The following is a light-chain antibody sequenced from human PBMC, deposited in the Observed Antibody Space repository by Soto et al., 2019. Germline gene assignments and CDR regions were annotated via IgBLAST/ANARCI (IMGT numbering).Light chain of an antibody. J-gene: IGKJ3*01. CDR3: QQYGSSSFT. Sequence: EIVLTQSPCPLSLSQGERATLSCRASQSVSSSYLAWYQQKPGQSPRLLIYGASSRATGIPDRFSGSGSGTDFTLTISRLEPEDFAVYYCQQYGSSSFTFGRGTKVDIK. CDR2: GAS. CDR1: QSVSSSY. V-gene: IGKV3-20*01.